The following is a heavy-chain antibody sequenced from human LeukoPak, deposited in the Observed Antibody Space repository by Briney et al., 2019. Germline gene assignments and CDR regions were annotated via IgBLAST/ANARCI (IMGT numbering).Heavy chain of an antibody. Sequence: PSETLSLTCAVYGGSFSGYYWSWIRQPPGKGLEWIGEINHSGSTNYNPPLKSRVTISVDTSKNQFSLKLSSVTAADTAVYYCARGQNLFDYWGQGTLVTVSS. J-gene: IGHJ4*02. D-gene: IGHD2/OR15-2a*01. V-gene: IGHV4-34*01. CDR2: INHSGST. CDR1: GGSFSGYY. CDR3: ARGQNLFDY.